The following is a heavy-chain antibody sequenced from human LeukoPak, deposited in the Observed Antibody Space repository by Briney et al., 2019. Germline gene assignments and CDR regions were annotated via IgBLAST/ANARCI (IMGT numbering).Heavy chain of an antibody. CDR1: GGTFNSYA. Sequence: GSSVKVSCKASGGTFNSYAISWVRQAPGQGLEWMGRIIPILDIANYAQRFRGRVTISADKSTSTAYMELSSLRFKDTAVYYCARDLGSSGWYLKYWGQGTLVTVSS. V-gene: IGHV1-69*04. J-gene: IGHJ4*02. CDR2: IIPILDIA. CDR3: ARDLGSSGWYLKY. D-gene: IGHD6-19*01.